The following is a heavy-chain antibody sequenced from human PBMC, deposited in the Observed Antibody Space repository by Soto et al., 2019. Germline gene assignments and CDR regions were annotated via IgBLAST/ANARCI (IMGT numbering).Heavy chain of an antibody. Sequence: EVQLVESGGGLVQPGGSLRLSCAASGFTFSSYWMSWVRQAPGKGLEWVANIKQDGSEKYYVDSVKGRFTISRDNAKNSLYLQMNGLRAEDTAVYYCARDIRGLRLRIVVVPAAPNYYYYMDVWGKGTTVTVSS. CDR3: ARDIRGLRLRIVVVPAAPNYYYYMDV. J-gene: IGHJ6*03. V-gene: IGHV3-7*01. D-gene: IGHD2-2*01. CDR2: IKQDGSEK. CDR1: GFTFSSYW.